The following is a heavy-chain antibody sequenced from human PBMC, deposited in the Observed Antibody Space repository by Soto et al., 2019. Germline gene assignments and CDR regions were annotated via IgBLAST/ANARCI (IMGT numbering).Heavy chain of an antibody. CDR2: IIPIFGTA. V-gene: IGHV1-69*01. D-gene: IGHD6-13*01. CDR1: GGTFSSYA. CDR3: AREPSAGCTLRSEYFQH. Sequence: QVQLVQSGAEVKKPGSSVKVSCKASGGTFSSYAISWVRQAPGQGLEWMGGIIPIFGTANYAQKFQGRVTITADESTSKAYMELSSMRSEDTAVYYCAREPSAGCTLRSEYFQHWGQGTLVTVSS. J-gene: IGHJ1*01.